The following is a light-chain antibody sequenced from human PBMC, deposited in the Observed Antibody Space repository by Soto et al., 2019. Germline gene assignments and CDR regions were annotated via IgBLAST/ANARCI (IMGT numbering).Light chain of an antibody. CDR1: QSIGTR. Sequence: DIHMTQSASTLSASVGRRVTITCRASQSIGTRLAWYQQKPGRVPKLLIYDASTLESGVPSRFSGSGAGTESTLTISSLKPDDFATYYCQEYSSYWTFGQGTKVDIK. J-gene: IGKJ1*01. CDR3: QEYSSYWT. CDR2: DAS. V-gene: IGKV1-5*01.